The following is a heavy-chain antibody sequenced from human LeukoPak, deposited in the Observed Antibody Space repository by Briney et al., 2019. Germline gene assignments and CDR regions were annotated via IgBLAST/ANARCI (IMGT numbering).Heavy chain of an antibody. V-gene: IGHV3-53*01. J-gene: IGHJ6*03. CDR2: IYSGATT. CDR3: ARELRIVDTTMLNYYYYYYMDV. CDR1: GFTVSNNY. D-gene: IGHD5-18*01. Sequence: GGSLRLSCAASGFTVSNNYMNWVRQAPGKGLEWVSGIYSGATTYYSDSVKGRFTIFRDNSKNTLSLQMNSLRAEDTAVYYCARELRIVDTTMLNYYYYYYMDVWGKGTTVTVSS.